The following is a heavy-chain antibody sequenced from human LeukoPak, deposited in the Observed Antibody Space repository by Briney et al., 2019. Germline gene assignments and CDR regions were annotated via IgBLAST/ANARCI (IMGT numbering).Heavy chain of an antibody. CDR2: INPSGGST. CDR1: GYTFTSYY. D-gene: IGHD2-15*01. CDR3: ARDLGYCSGGSCPIFGY. J-gene: IGHJ4*02. V-gene: IGHV1-46*01. Sequence: GASVTVSCKASGYTFTSYYMHWVRQAPGQGLEWMGIINPSGGSTSYAQKFQGRVTMTRDTSTSTVYMELSSLRSEDTAVYYCARDLGYCSGGSCPIFGYWGQGTLVTVSS.